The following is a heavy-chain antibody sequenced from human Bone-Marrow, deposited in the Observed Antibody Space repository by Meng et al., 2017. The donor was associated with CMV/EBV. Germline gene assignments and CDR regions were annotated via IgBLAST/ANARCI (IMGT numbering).Heavy chain of an antibody. V-gene: IGHV4-39*01. CDR3: ARSADNDFWIGYSY. J-gene: IGHJ4*02. D-gene: IGHD3-3*01. CDR2: IYDSGST. CDR1: GGSINTNTYY. Sequence: SETLSLTCTVSGGSINTNTYYWGWIRQPPGEGLEWIGSIYDSGSTYYNPSLKSRVTMSVDTSKNQFSLNLSSVTAADTAVYFCARSADNDFWIGYSYWGQGTLVTVSS.